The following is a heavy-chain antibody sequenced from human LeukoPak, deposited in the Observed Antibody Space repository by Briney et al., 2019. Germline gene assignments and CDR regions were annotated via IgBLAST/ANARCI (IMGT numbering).Heavy chain of an antibody. CDR3: ARTGRASDAFDI. J-gene: IGHJ3*02. Sequence: PRGSLRLSCAASGFTFSSYSMNWVRQAPGRGLEWVSSISSSSSYIYYADSVKGRFTISRDNAKNSLYLQMNSLRAEDTAVYYCARTGRASDAFDIWGQGTMVTVSS. D-gene: IGHD1-14*01. CDR2: ISSSSSYI. CDR1: GFTFSSYS. V-gene: IGHV3-21*01.